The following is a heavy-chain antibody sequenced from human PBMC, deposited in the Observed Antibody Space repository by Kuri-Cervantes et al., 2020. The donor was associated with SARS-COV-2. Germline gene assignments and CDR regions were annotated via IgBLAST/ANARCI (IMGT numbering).Heavy chain of an antibody. CDR2: ISSSGSAI. CDR1: GFTLSSYE. D-gene: IGHD2-2*01. V-gene: IGHV3-48*03. Sequence: LTCAASGFTLSSYEMTWVRQAPGKGLEWVSYISSSGSAIYYADSVKGRFTISRDNAKNSLYLQMNSLRAEDTAVYYCARVVVPAATGDYCYYYYMDVWGKGTTVTVSS. CDR3: ARVVVPAATGDYCYYYYMDV. J-gene: IGHJ6*03.